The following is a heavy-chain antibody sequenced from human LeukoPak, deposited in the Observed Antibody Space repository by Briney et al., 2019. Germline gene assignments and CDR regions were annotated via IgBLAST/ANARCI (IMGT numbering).Heavy chain of an antibody. J-gene: IGHJ4*02. CDR2: ISSNGGST. CDR3: VKTGRTTRSPTYYFDY. V-gene: IGHV3-64D*06. CDR1: GFAFSSYA. Sequence: GGSLRLSCSASGFAFSSYAMHWVRQAPGKGLEYVSAISSNGGSTYYADSVKGRFTISRDNSKNTLYLQMSSLRAEDTAVYYCVKTGRTTRSPTYYFDYWGQGTLVTVSS. D-gene: IGHD1-1*01.